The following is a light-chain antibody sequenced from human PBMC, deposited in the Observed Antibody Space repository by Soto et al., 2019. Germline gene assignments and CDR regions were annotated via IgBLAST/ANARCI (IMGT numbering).Light chain of an antibody. CDR3: QQRHRWPIT. Sequence: VWTHSPVTPSFPPGENATLSCRASQSFRGLLAWYQQEPGQAPRLLIYDAYNRATGIPPRFSGSGSGTDFTLTISSLEPEDSAVYYCQQRHRWPITLAQGTRLEIK. J-gene: IGKJ5*01. CDR1: QSFRGL. V-gene: IGKV3-11*01. CDR2: DAY.